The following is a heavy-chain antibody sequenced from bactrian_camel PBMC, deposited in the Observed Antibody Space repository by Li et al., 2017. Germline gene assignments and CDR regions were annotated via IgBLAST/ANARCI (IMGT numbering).Heavy chain of an antibody. CDR2: IDPEGIT. J-gene: IGHJ4*01. CDR1: GYSYSSAC. V-gene: IGHV3S1*01. D-gene: IGHD1*01. CDR3: AADLSDDCYGAAFDY. Sequence: HVQLVESGGGLVQPGGSLRLSCAASGYSYSSACMGWFRRRPGKGHEGVAAIDPEGITSYEDSFKGRFTIFRDEAKSALYLQMNSLKPEDTAMYYCAADLSDDCYGAAFDYWGQGTQVTVS.